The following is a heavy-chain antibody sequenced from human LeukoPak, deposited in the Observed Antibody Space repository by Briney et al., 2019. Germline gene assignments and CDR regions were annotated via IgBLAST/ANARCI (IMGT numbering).Heavy chain of an antibody. CDR3: ARDESRYSSLDY. J-gene: IGHJ4*02. CDR1: GFTFSSYA. D-gene: IGHD6-19*01. V-gene: IGHV3-30*01. CDR2: ISYDGSNK. Sequence: GGSLRLSCAASGFTFSSYAMHWVRQAPGKGLEWVAVISYDGSNKYYADSVKGRFTISRDNSKNTLYLQMNSLRAEDTVVYYCARDESRYSSLDYWGQGTLVTVSS.